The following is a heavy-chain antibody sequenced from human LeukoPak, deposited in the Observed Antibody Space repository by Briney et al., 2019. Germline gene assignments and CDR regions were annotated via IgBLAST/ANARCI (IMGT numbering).Heavy chain of an antibody. D-gene: IGHD3-22*01. CDR2: ISGSAYST. CDR1: GFTFSSYA. V-gene: IGHV3-23*01. Sequence: PGGSLRLSCAASGFTFSSYAMTWVRQAPGKGLEWISAISGSAYSTSYADSVKGRFTTSRDNSKNTLYLQMNSLRAEDTAIYYCARNTSGFKLGDAFDIWGQGTMVTVSS. J-gene: IGHJ3*02. CDR3: ARNTSGFKLGDAFDI.